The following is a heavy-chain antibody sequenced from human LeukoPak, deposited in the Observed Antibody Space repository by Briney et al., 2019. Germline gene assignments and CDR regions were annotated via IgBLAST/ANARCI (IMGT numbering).Heavy chain of an antibody. Sequence: SETLSLTCSVSGDSFGSGGYYWSWIRQDPGKALGWIGYIYYGGATSYNPSLEGPVSFSVDTSKNQFSLTLSSVTGADTAAYYCARDGFDHRRRNTGWFDVWGQGLLVIVSS. CDR2: IYYGGAT. CDR1: GDSFGSGGYY. CDR3: ARDGFDHRRRNTGWFDV. V-gene: IGHV4-31*01. D-gene: IGHD3-9*01. J-gene: IGHJ5*02.